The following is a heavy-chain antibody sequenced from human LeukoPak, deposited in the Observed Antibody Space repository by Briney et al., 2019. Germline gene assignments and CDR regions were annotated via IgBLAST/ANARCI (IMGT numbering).Heavy chain of an antibody. CDR1: GYTFTGYY. Sequence: ASVKVSCKASGYTFTGYYMHWVRQAPGQGLEWMGWINPNSGGTNYAQKFQGRVTMTRDTSISTAYMELSSLRSEDTAVYYCAPSLKRTIFGVVTPVAFDIWGQGTMVTVSS. V-gene: IGHV1-2*02. CDR3: APSLKRTIFGVVTPVAFDI. D-gene: IGHD3-3*01. J-gene: IGHJ3*02. CDR2: INPNSGGT.